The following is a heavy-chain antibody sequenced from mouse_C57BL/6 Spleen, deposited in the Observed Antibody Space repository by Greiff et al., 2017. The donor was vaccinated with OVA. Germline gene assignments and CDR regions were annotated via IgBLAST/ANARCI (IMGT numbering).Heavy chain of an antibody. CDR2: ISSGSSTI. D-gene: IGHD4-1*01. V-gene: IGHV5-17*01. Sequence: EVMLVESGGGLVKPGGSLKLSCAASGFTFSDYGMYWVRQAPEKGLEWVAYISSGSSTIYYADTVKGRFTISRDNAKNTLFLQMTSLRSEDTAMYYCARGLGRVRFDYWGQGTTLTVSS. CDR1: GFTFSDYG. CDR3: ARGLGRVRFDY. J-gene: IGHJ2*01.